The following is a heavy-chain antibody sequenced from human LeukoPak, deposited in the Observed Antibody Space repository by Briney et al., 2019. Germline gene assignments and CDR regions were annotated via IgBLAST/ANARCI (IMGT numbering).Heavy chain of an antibody. CDR3: ARGGLRYFDWLLRDNWFDT. CDR1: GGSFSGYY. CDR2: INHSGST. D-gene: IGHD3-9*01. V-gene: IGHV4-34*01. J-gene: IGHJ5*02. Sequence: SETLSLTCAVYGGSFSGYYWSWIRQPPGKGLEWIGEINHSGSTNYNPSLKSRVTISVDTSKNQFSLKLSSVTAADTAVYYCARGGLRYFDWLLRDNWFDTWGQGTLVTVSS.